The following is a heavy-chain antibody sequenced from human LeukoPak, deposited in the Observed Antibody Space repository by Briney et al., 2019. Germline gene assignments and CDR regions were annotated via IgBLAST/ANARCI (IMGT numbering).Heavy chain of an antibody. CDR1: GFTFSSYE. Sequence: GGSLRLSCAASGFTFSSYEMNWVRQAPGKGLEWVSYISSSGSTIYYADSVKGRFTISRDNAKNSLYLQMNSLRAEDTAVYYCARVGYYYGSGSYRAFDYWGQGTLVTVSS. CDR3: ARVGYYYGSGSYRAFDY. CDR2: ISSSGSTI. V-gene: IGHV3-48*03. D-gene: IGHD3-10*01. J-gene: IGHJ4*02.